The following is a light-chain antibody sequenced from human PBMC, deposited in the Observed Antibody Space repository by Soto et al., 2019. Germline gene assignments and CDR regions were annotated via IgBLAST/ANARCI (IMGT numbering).Light chain of an antibody. CDR2: AVT. CDR1: SSDVGGYNY. CDR3: SSYTSSSTL. J-gene: IGLJ1*01. V-gene: IGLV2-14*01. Sequence: QSVLTQPASVSGSPGQSITISCTGTSSDVGGYNYVSWYQQHPGKAPKLMIYAVTDRPSGVSSRFSGSKSGNTASLTISGLQAEHEADYYCSSYTSSSTLFGTGTKVTVL.